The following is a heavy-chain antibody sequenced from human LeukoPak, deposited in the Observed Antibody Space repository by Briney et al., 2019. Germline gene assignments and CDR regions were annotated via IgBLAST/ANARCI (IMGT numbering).Heavy chain of an antibody. J-gene: IGHJ4*02. V-gene: IGHV3-30*18. Sequence: GGSLRLSCAASGFTFSSFAMHWVRQAPGKALEWVAVISYDGSDKYYADSVKGRFTISRDNSKNTVYLQMNSLRAEDTAVYYCAKRKVKWELDYWGQGTMVTVSS. CDR2: ISYDGSDK. CDR3: AKRKVKWELDY. D-gene: IGHD1-26*01. CDR1: GFTFSSFA.